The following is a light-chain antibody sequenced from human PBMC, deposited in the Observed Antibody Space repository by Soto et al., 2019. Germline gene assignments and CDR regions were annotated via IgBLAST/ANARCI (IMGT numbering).Light chain of an antibody. V-gene: IGKV4-1*01. Sequence: DIVLTQSPDSLAVSLGERATLNCKSSQSVLSRSNNRNYLAWYQLKPGQPPKLLISWASTRQSGVPDRFSGSGSGTDFTLTISSLQAEDVALYYCLHYYNSPLTFGGGTKVEVK. CDR3: LHYYNSPLT. J-gene: IGKJ4*01. CDR2: WAS. CDR1: QSVLSRSNNRNY.